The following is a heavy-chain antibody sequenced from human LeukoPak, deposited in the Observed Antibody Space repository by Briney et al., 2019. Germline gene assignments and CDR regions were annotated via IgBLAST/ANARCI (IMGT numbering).Heavy chain of an antibody. V-gene: IGHV3-74*01. Sequence: QTGGSLRLCCGAAGFTLSRYWMHGGRQAPGKGLVWGSRINGDGSSTPYANSVKGRFTISRDNAKNTLYLQMHSLRADDTAVYYCARGSASGWPDYFDYWGQGSVVTVSS. D-gene: IGHD6-19*01. CDR3: ARGSASGWPDYFDY. J-gene: IGHJ4*02. CDR1: GFTLSRYW. CDR2: INGDGSST.